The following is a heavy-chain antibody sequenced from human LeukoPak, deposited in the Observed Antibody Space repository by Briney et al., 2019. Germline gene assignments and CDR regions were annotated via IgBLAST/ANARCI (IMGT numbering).Heavy chain of an antibody. CDR3: ARDYSSSWYRDAFDM. Sequence: ASVKVSCKASGYTFTSYDINWVRQATGQGLEWMGWMNPNSGNTGYAQKFQGRVTMTRNTSISTAYMELSSLRSDDTAVYYCARDYSSSWYRDAFDMWGQGTMVTVSS. CDR2: MNPNSGNT. CDR1: GYTFTSYD. J-gene: IGHJ3*02. D-gene: IGHD6-13*01. V-gene: IGHV1-8*01.